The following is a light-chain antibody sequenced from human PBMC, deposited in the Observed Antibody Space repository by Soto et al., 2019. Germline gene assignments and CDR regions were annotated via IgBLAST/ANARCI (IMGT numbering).Light chain of an antibody. CDR1: SGDVGGYDY. Sequence: QSALTQPASVSGSPGQSIIISCTGSSGDVGGYDYVSWYQQHPGQAPKLLIYEVDYRPSGVSNRFSGSKSGNTASLTISGLQAEDEADYYCTSYTSTSTSYVFGTGTKLTVL. J-gene: IGLJ1*01. CDR3: TSYTSTSTSYV. V-gene: IGLV2-14*01. CDR2: EVD.